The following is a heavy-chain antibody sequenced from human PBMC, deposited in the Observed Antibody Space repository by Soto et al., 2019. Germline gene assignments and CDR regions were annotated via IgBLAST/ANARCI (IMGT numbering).Heavy chain of an antibody. V-gene: IGHV1-2*04. Sequence: GPSVKVSCKASGYTFTGYYMHWVRQAPGQGLEWMGWINPNSGGTNYAQKFQGWVTMTRDTSISTAYLELSRLRSDDTAVYYCARDPRPISSSWNLVGYYFDYWGQGTLVTVSS. D-gene: IGHD6-13*01. CDR2: INPNSGGT. CDR1: GYTFTGYY. CDR3: ARDPRPISSSWNLVGYYFDY. J-gene: IGHJ4*02.